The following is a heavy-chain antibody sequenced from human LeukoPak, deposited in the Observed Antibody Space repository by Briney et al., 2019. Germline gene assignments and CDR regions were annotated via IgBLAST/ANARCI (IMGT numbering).Heavy chain of an antibody. Sequence: SQTLSLTCAISGDSVSSNSATWNWIRQSPLRGLEWLGRTYHRSQWNNDYAASVKSRIDINPETSKNQFSLQLNSVTPEDTAVYYCARGRGSSADFDYWGQGTLVTVSS. CDR2: TYHRSQWNN. V-gene: IGHV6-1*01. CDR3: ARGRGSSADFDY. J-gene: IGHJ4*02. D-gene: IGHD6-6*01. CDR1: GDSVSSNSAT.